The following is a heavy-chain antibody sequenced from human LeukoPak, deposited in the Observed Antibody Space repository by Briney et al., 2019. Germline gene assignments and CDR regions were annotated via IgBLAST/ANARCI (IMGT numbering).Heavy chain of an antibody. J-gene: IGHJ6*02. D-gene: IGHD3-22*01. CDR1: GYSFTSYW. V-gene: IGHV5-51*01. Sequence: GEPLKISCKGSGYSFTSYWIGWVRQMPGKGLEWMGIIYPGDSDTRYSPSFQGQVTISADKSISTAYLQWSSLKASDTAMYYCARLKSVITMTYGMDVWGQGTTVTVSS. CDR3: ARLKSVITMTYGMDV. CDR2: IYPGDSDT.